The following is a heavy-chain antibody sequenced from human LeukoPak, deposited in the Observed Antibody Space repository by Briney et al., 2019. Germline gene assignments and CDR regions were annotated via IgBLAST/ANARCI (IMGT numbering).Heavy chain of an antibody. V-gene: IGHV4-39*01. CDR1: GGSISSSSYY. CDR3: ASRALYYYDSSGYPKGVYYFDY. Sequence: SETLSLTCTVSGGSISSSSYYWGWIRQPPGKGLEWIGSIYYSGSTYYNPSLKSRVTISVDTSKNQFSLKLSSVTAADTDVYCCASRALYYYDSSGYPKGVYYFDYWGQGALVTVSS. CDR2: IYYSGST. D-gene: IGHD3-22*01. J-gene: IGHJ4*02.